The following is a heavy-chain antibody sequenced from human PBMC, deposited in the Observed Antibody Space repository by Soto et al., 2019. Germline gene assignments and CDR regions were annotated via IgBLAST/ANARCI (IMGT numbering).Heavy chain of an antibody. CDR2: IIPIFGTA. V-gene: IGHV1-69*12. CDR1: GGTFSSYA. Sequence: QVQLVQSGAEVKKPGSSVKVSCKASGGTFSSYAISWVRQAPGQGLEWMGEIIPIFGTANYAQKFQGRVTITADESTSKACMELSSLGSEDTAVYYCARDRGPSSGYYPYWFDPWGQGTLVTVSS. CDR3: ARDRGPSSGYYPYWFDP. J-gene: IGHJ5*02. D-gene: IGHD3-22*01.